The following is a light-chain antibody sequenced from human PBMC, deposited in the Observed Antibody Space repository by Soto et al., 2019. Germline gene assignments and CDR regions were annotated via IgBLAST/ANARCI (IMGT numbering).Light chain of an antibody. Sequence: EIVLTQSPGTLSLSPGERATLSCRASQSLTNSYLAWYQQKPGQAPRLLIYAASTRATGIPDRFSGSVSGTDFGLTISRLEPEDFAVYYCQHQGTSPQNTFGQGTKLEIK. CDR1: QSLTNSY. V-gene: IGKV3-20*01. J-gene: IGKJ2*01. CDR2: AAS. CDR3: QHQGTSPQNT.